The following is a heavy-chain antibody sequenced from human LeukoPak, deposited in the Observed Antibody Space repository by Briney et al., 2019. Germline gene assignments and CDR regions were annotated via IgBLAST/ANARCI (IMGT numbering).Heavy chain of an antibody. Sequence: ASLKVSCKASGYGFTDYYIHWVRQAPGQGLEWMGFINPNSGGTNSAQTFQGRVTMTTDTSMSTAYMQLSRLTADDTAVYYCARAGGRSWFDPWGEGTLVTVS. CDR1: GYGFTDYY. CDR3: ARAGGRSWFDP. J-gene: IGHJ5*02. CDR2: INPNSGGT. V-gene: IGHV1-2*02.